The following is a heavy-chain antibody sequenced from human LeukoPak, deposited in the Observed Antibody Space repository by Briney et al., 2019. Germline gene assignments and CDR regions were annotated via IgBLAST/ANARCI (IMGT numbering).Heavy chain of an antibody. V-gene: IGHV1-69*04. D-gene: IGHD4-11*01. J-gene: IGHJ4*02. Sequence: SVKVSCKASGGSFNSYVITWVRQAPGQGLEWMGRIIPILNVANFAQKFQGRVTITADKSTNTAHMELSSLRSEDTAVYYCARDLLDYSTLPVGYWGQGTLVTVSS. CDR3: ARDLLDYSTLPVGY. CDR2: IIPILNVA. CDR1: GGSFNSYV.